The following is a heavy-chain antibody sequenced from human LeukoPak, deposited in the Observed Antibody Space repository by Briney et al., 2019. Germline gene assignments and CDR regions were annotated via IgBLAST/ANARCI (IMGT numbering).Heavy chain of an antibody. D-gene: IGHD2-8*01. CDR3: ARDYCANGVCLDTIDY. Sequence: GRSLRLSCAASGFTFSSYWMSWVRQAPGKGLEWVANIKQDGSEKYYVDSVKGRFTISRDNAKNSLYLQMNSLRAEDTAVYYCARDYCANGVCLDTIDYWGQGTLVTVSS. CDR1: GFTFSSYW. V-gene: IGHV3-7*01. CDR2: IKQDGSEK. J-gene: IGHJ4*02.